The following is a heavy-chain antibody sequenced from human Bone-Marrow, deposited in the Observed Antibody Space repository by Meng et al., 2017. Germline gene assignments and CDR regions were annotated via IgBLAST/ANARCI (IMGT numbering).Heavy chain of an antibody. J-gene: IGHJ4*02. D-gene: IGHD5-18*01. CDR2: INHSGST. CDR1: GWSVSGYY. V-gene: IGHV4-34*01. CDR3: ARGSWLQLWLQDY. Sequence: QVQLQVWSAGLLQPSETLSLTCAYYGWSVSGYYWSWIRQPPVKGLEWIGEINHSGSTNYNPSLKRRVTISVDTSKNQFSLKLSSVTASDTAVYYCARGSWLQLWLQDYWGQGTLVTVSS.